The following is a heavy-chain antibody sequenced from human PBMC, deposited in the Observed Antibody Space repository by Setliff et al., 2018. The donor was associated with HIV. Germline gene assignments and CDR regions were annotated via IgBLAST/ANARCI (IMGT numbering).Heavy chain of an antibody. V-gene: IGHV4-59*01. CDR1: GGSISAYY. Sequence: PSETLSLTCTVSGGSISAYYWSWIRQPPGKGLEWIGYIYYSGGTSYNPSLKSRVTISVDTSKNQFSLKLTSVTAADTAVYYCARDVRYFDWPDYFDYWGQGTLVTVSS. J-gene: IGHJ4*02. CDR2: IYYSGGT. CDR3: ARDVRYFDWPDYFDY. D-gene: IGHD3-9*01.